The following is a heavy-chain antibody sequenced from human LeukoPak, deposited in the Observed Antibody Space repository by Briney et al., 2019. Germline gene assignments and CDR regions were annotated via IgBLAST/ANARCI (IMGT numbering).Heavy chain of an antibody. Sequence: GGSLRLSCAASGFTVSSKHMNWVRQAPGKGLEWVSDIYTGGSTYYADSVKGRFTISRDNSKNTVYLQMNSLKAEDTAMYYCAGEGGTFAYYFDDWGQGTLLTVSS. CDR1: GFTVSSKH. CDR2: IYTGGST. CDR3: AGEGGTFAYYFDD. V-gene: IGHV3-66*02. J-gene: IGHJ4*02. D-gene: IGHD2/OR15-2a*01.